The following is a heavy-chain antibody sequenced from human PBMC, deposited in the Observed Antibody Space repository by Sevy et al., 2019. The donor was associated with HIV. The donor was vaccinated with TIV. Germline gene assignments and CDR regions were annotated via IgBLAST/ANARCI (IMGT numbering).Heavy chain of an antibody. CDR2: IWFDGSNT. Sequence: GGSLRLSCAASGFTFSTYGMHWVRQAPGNGLEWVALIWFDGSNTYYADSVKGRFTISRDIAKNTLHLQMNSLRAEDTAVYYCARDLEFYDYGDYGPAFMPDYWGQGTLVTVSS. CDR1: GFTFSTYG. J-gene: IGHJ4*02. D-gene: IGHD4-17*01. CDR3: ARDLEFYDYGDYGPAFMPDY. V-gene: IGHV3-33*01.